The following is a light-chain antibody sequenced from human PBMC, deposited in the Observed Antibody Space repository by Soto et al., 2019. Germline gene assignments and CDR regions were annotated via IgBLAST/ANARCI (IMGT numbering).Light chain of an antibody. CDR2: GAS. V-gene: IGKV3-15*01. CDR1: QSVSSN. CDR3: HQYNNWRT. J-gene: IGKJ5*01. Sequence: EIVLTQSPGTLSLSPGERATLSCRASQSVSSNYLAWYQQRPGQAPRLLIYGASARATGIPARFSGSGAGTEFTLTISSLQSEDITVYYCHQYNNWRTFGQGTRLEIK.